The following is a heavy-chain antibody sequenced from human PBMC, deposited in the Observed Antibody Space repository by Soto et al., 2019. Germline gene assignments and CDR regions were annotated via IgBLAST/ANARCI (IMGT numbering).Heavy chain of an antibody. Sequence: GASVKVSCKASGYTFTGYYMHWVRQAPGQGLEWMGWINPNSGGTNYAQKFQGWVTMTRDTSISTAYMELSRLRSDDTAVYYCARDKWVATSGYYYYGMDVWGQGTTVTVSS. CDR1: GYTFTGYY. D-gene: IGHD1-26*01. CDR2: INPNSGGT. J-gene: IGHJ6*02. V-gene: IGHV1-2*04. CDR3: ARDKWVATSGYYYYGMDV.